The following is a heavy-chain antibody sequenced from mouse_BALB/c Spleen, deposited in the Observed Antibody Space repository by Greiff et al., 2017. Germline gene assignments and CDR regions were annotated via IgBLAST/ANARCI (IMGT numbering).Heavy chain of an antibody. Sequence: EVKLMESGGGLVQPGGSLKLSCAASGFTFSSYTMSWVRQTPEKRLEWVAYISNGGGSTYYPDTVKGRFTISRDNAKNTLYLQMSSLKSEDTAMYYCANYYDYDGGLAYWGQGTLVTVSA. CDR3: ANYYDYDGGLAY. D-gene: IGHD2-4*01. CDR1: GFTFSSYT. CDR2: ISNGGGST. V-gene: IGHV5-12-2*01. J-gene: IGHJ3*01.